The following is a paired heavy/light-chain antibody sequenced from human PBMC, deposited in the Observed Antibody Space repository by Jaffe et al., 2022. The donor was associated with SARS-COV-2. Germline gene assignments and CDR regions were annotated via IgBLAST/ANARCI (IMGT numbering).Light chain of an antibody. V-gene: IGLV2-8*01. CDR2: EVT. J-gene: IGLJ2*01. Sequence: QSALTQPPSASGSPGQSVTISCTGTSSDVGGYNYVSWYQQHPGKAPKLIIYEVTKRPSGVPDRFSGSKSGNTASLTVSGLQAEDEADYYCTSYAGSNNLVFGGGTKLTVL. CDR1: SSDVGGYNY. CDR3: TSYAGSNNLV.
Heavy chain of an antibody. V-gene: IGHV5-51*01. J-gene: IGHJ4*02. Sequence: EVQLEQSGAEVKEPGEPLKISCKGSGYSFPTYWIGWVRQVPGKGLEWMGNIYPVDSDTRYSPSFQGHVTISADKSINTAYLQWNSLKDSDTAMYYCARPRPGQGLIDYWGQGTLVTVSS. D-gene: IGHD3-10*01. CDR3: ARPRPGQGLIDY. CDR1: GYSFPTYW. CDR2: IYPVDSDT.